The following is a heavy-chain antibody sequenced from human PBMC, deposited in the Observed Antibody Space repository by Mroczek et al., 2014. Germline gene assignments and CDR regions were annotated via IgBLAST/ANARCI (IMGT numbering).Heavy chain of an antibody. Sequence: QVQLQESGAGLLKPSETLSLTCAVYGGSFSGYYWSWIRQPPGKGLEWIGEINHSGSTNYNPSLKSRVTISVDTSKNQFSLKLSSVTAADTAVYYCASYDYVWGSYRRRSAFDIVGPRDNGHRLF. CDR3: ASYDYVWGSYRRRSAFDI. CDR1: GGSFSGYY. CDR2: INHSGST. V-gene: IGHV4-34*01. D-gene: IGHD3-16*02. J-gene: IGHJ3*02.